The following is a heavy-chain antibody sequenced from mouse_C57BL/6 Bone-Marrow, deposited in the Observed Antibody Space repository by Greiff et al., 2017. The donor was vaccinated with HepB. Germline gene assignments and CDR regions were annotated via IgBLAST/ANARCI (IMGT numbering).Heavy chain of an antibody. J-gene: IGHJ1*03. V-gene: IGHV1-80*01. CDR3: AREYYYGSSYWYFDV. CDR1: GYAFSSYW. CDR2: IYPGDGDT. Sequence: VQLQQSGAELVKPGASVKISCKASGYAFSSYWINWVKQRPGKGLEWIGQIYPGDGDTNYNGKFKSKTTLTADKSSSTAYMQLSSLTSEDSAVYFCAREYYYGSSYWYFDVWGTGTTVTVSS. D-gene: IGHD1-1*01.